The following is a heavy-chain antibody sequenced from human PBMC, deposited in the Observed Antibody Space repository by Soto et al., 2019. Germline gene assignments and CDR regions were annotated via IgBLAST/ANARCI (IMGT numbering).Heavy chain of an antibody. CDR1: GFTFSSYA. V-gene: IGHV3-23*01. D-gene: IGHD6-25*01. J-gene: IGHJ4*02. CDR2: ISGSGATT. Sequence: EVQLLESGGGLVQPGGSLRLSCAASGFTFSSYAMSWVRQAPGKGLEWVSAISGSGATTYYAGSVKGRFTISRDNSKNTLFLQKNSLGAEDSAVYYCAKFFAETGGSSGWPWSFHFWGQGTLVTVSS. CDR3: AKFFAETGGSSGWPWSFHF.